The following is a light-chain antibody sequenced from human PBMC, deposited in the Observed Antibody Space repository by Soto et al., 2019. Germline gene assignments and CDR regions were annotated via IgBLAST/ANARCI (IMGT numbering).Light chain of an antibody. CDR1: SSDVGGYNY. CDR2: EVN. Sequence: QSALTQPASVSGSPGQSITISCTGTSSDVGGYNYVSWYQHHPGKAPKLMIYEVNNRPSGVSDRFSASQSGNTASLTISGLQAEDEADYYCSAYTSSTTWVFGGGTKLTVL. J-gene: IGLJ3*02. CDR3: SAYTSSTTWV. V-gene: IGLV2-14*01.